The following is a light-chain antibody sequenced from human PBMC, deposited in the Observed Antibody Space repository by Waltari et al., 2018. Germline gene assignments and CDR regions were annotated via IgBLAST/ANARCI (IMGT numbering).Light chain of an antibody. V-gene: IGLV5-45*01. CDR3: MILHNNAVV. J-gene: IGLJ3*02. CDR2: YRSDSET. Sequence: PGSPPPFTCKYRSDSETQRCSGVPSRVSVSKDTSANAGILFISGLQAEDEADYYCMILHNNAVVFGGGTKLTVL.